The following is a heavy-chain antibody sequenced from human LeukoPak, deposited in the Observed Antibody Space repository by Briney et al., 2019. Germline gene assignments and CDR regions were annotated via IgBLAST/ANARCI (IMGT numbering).Heavy chain of an antibody. CDR2: IYTSGST. Sequence: SETLSLTCTVSGGSISSSSYYWGWIRQPPGKGLEWIGRIYTSGSTNYNPSLKSRVTMSVDTSKNQFSLKLSSVTAADTAVYYCARGGSYSAYWGQGTLVTVSS. J-gene: IGHJ4*02. CDR3: ARGGSYSAY. D-gene: IGHD1-26*01. V-gene: IGHV4-39*07. CDR1: GGSISSSSYY.